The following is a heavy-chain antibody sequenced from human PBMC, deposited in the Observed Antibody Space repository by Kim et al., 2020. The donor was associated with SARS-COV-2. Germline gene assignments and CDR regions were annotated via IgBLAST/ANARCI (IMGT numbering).Heavy chain of an antibody. CDR3: TRDLGYHDFWSGYQGGAFDT. CDR1: GDSVSSNSAA. D-gene: IGHD3-3*01. J-gene: IGHJ3*02. V-gene: IGHV6-1*01. Sequence: SQTLSLTCAISGDSVSSNSAAWNWIRQSPSRGLEWLGRTYYRSKWYNDYALSVNSRITINPDTSKNQFSLQLNAVIPEDTAVYYCTRDLGYHDFWSGYQGGAFDTWGQGTMVTVSS. CDR2: TYYRSKWYN.